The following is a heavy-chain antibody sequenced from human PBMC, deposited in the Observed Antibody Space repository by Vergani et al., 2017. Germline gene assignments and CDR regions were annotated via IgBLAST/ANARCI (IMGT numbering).Heavy chain of an antibody. V-gene: IGHV3-23*04. CDR3: AKGQILYSSGWYVDY. CDR1: GFTFSSYA. CDR2: ISGSGGST. Sequence: VQLVESGGGVVLPGRSLRLSCAASGFTFSSYAMSWVRQAPGKGLEWVSAISGSGGSTYYADSVKGRFTISRDNSKNTLYLQMNSLRAEDTAVYYCAKGQILYSSGWYVDYRGQGTLVTVSS. J-gene: IGHJ4*02. D-gene: IGHD6-19*01.